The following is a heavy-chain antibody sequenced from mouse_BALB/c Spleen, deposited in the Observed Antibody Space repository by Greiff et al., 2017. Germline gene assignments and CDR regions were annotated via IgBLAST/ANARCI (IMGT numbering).Heavy chain of an antibody. Sequence: EVKLMESGPGLVKPSQSLSLTCSVTGYSITSGYYWNWIRQFPGNKLEWMGYISYDGSNNYNPSLKNRISITRDTSKNQFFLKLNSVTTEDTATYYCARDNYDRGDYWGQGTSVTVSS. CDR1: GYSITSGYY. CDR2: ISYDGSN. CDR3: ARDNYDRGDY. V-gene: IGHV3-6*02. J-gene: IGHJ4*01. D-gene: IGHD2-4*01.